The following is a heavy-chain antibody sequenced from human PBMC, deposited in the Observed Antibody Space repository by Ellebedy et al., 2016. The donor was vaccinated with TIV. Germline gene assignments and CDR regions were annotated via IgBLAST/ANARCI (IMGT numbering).Heavy chain of an antibody. CDR2: ISSGSSTI. CDR3: ARSLRPGYY. D-gene: IGHD4-17*01. CDR1: GFTFSSYG. V-gene: IGHV3-48*04. Sequence: GESLKISXAASGFTFSSYGMNWVRQAPGKGLEWVSYISSGSSTIYYADSVKGRFTISRDNAKNSLYLQMNSLRAEDTAIYYCARSLRPGYYWGQGTLVTVSS. J-gene: IGHJ4*02.